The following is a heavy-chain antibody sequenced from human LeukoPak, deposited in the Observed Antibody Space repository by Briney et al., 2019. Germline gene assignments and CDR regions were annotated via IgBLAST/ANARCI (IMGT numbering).Heavy chain of an antibody. Sequence: GGSLRLSCAASGFTFRSYAMNWVRQAPGKGLEWVSSISISGGSTYYADSVKGRFTISRDNSKSTLYLQMNSLRAEDTAVYFCARSSGYYSHLDYWGQGALVTVSS. J-gene: IGHJ4*02. V-gene: IGHV3-23*01. CDR2: ISISGGST. D-gene: IGHD3-22*01. CDR3: ARSSGYYSHLDY. CDR1: GFTFRSYA.